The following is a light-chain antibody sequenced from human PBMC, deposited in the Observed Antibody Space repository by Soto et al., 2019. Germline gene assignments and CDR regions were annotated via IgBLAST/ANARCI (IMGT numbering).Light chain of an antibody. CDR1: SGNSNYD. Sequence: QLVLTQSPSASASLGASVKLTCTLSSGNSNYDIAWHQQQPEKGPRYLMKLNSDGSHTKGDEIPDRFSGSSSGAERYLTISSLQSEDEADYYCQTWGTGNWVFGGGTKLTVL. CDR2: LNSDGSH. J-gene: IGLJ3*02. CDR3: QTWGTGNWV. V-gene: IGLV4-69*01.